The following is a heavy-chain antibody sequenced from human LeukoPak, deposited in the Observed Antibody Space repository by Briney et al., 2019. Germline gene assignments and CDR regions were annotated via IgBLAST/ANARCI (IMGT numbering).Heavy chain of an antibody. CDR1: RFTFSSYW. CDR3: ARVSDYDILTGYYGGSWFDP. V-gene: IGHV3-7*04. Sequence: GGSLRLSCAASRFTFSSYWMSWVRQAPGKGLEWVANIKQDGSEKYYVDSVRGRFTISRDNAKNSLYLQMNSLRAEDTAVYYCARVSDYDILTGYYGGSWFDPWGQGTLVTVSS. CDR2: IKQDGSEK. J-gene: IGHJ5*02. D-gene: IGHD3-9*01.